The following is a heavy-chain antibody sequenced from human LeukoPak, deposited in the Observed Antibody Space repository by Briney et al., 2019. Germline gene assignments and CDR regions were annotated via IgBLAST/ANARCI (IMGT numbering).Heavy chain of an antibody. D-gene: IGHD3-10*01. J-gene: IGHJ6*03. V-gene: IGHV4-34*01. CDR2: INHSGST. CDR3: ARVCSGRVIIYYYYYYMDV. CDR1: GGSISSYY. Sequence: PSETLSLTCTVSGGSISSYYWSWIRQPPGKGLEWIGEINHSGSTNYNPSLKSRVTISVDTSKNQFSLKLSSVTAADTAVYYCARVCSGRVIIYYYYYYMDVWGKGTTVTISS.